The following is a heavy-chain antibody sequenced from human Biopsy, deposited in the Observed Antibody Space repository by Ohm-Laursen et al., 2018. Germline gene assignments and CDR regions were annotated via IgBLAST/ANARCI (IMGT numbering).Heavy chain of an antibody. CDR2: VYNGGIT. CDR3: ARTPRDSFWSGSYKRGLWFDP. Sequence: GTLSLTCSVSGGSIISYYWTWIRQPPGKGLEWIGHVYNGGITNYNPSLKSRVTISKDTSKNQFPLQVNSVTAADTAVYYCARTPRDSFWSGSYKRGLWFDPWGRGTLVIVSS. D-gene: IGHD3-3*01. J-gene: IGHJ5*02. CDR1: GGSIISYY. V-gene: IGHV4-59*01.